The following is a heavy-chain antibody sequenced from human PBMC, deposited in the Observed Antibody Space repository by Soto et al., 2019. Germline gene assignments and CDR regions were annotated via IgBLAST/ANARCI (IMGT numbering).Heavy chain of an antibody. J-gene: IGHJ4*02. CDR3: ARKTGAQGPMDY. D-gene: IGHD1-1*01. CDR1: GNSFTTYW. CDR2: IYPSDSDT. Sequence: EVQLVQSGAEVKKPGESLKISCKGSGNSFTTYWIGWVRQMPGKGLEWMGIIYPSDSDTRYSPSFQGQVTISVDKSISSAYLQWSSLKASDTAIYYCARKTGAQGPMDYWGQGTLDTVSS. V-gene: IGHV5-51*03.